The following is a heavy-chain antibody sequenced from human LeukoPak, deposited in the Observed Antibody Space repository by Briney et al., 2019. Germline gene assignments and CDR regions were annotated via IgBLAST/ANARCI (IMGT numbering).Heavy chain of an antibody. Sequence: SKTLSLTCTVSGGSISSYYWSWIRQPPGKGLEWIGYIYYSGSTNYNPSLKSRVTISVDTSKNQFSLKLSSVTAADTAVYYCARQRAAMYYFDYWGQGTLVTVSS. J-gene: IGHJ4*02. CDR2: IYYSGST. CDR1: GGSISSYY. D-gene: IGHD5-18*01. CDR3: ARQRAAMYYFDY. V-gene: IGHV4-59*08.